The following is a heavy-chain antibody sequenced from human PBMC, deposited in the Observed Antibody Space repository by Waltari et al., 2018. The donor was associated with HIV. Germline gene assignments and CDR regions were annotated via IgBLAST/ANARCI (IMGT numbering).Heavy chain of an antibody. CDR1: GYTFITYT. J-gene: IGHJ4*02. CDR3: ARNDGRFNFEY. Sequence: QVQLVQSGAEVRKPGASVKVSCKASGYTFITYTIHWVRQAPGQRLEWVGRINVANGDTKYSQKFQGRVTFTRDTSAITAYMELSSLRSEDTAVYYCARNDGRFNFEYWGQGTLVTVSS. V-gene: IGHV1-3*01. D-gene: IGHD3-16*01. CDR2: INVANGDT.